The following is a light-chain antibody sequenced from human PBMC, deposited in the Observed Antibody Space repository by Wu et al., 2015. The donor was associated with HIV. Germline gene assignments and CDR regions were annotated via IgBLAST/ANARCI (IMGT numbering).Light chain of an antibody. CDR3: QQYYTYPRA. Sequence: AIRMTQSPSSLSASTGDTVTITCRASQNINNYLAWYKQKPGKAPELLMSTASTLQEGVPSRFNGSGSGTEFTLTISCLQSEDFAIYYCQQYYTYPRAFGQGTKLEIK. V-gene: IGKV1-8*01. CDR2: TAS. CDR1: QNINNY. J-gene: IGKJ2*01.